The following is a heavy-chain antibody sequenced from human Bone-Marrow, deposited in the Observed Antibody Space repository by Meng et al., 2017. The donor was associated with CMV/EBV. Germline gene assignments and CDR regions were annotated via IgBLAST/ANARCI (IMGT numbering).Heavy chain of an antibody. CDR3: AKGYYYDSSGLFDY. V-gene: IGHV3-9*03. D-gene: IGHD3-22*01. Sequence: GGSLRLSCAASGFTFDDYAMHWVRQAPGKGLEWVSGISWNSGSIGYADSVKGRFTISRDNAKNSLYLQMNSLRAEDMALYYCAKGYYYDSSGLFDYWVQGTLVTVPS. CDR1: GFTFDDYA. CDR2: ISWNSGSI. J-gene: IGHJ4*02.